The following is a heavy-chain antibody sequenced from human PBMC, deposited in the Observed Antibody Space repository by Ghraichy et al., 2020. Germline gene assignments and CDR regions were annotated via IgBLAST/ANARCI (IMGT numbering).Heavy chain of an antibody. CDR2: FYSGGST. Sequence: GGSLRLSCAASGFAVSSNYMSWVRQAPGKGLEWVSTFYSGGSTYYADSVKGRFTISRDNSKNTMYLQMSSLRAEDTAVYYCARYDYGDSYFDFWGQGTLVTVSS. CDR3: ARYDYGDSYFDF. CDR1: GFAVSSNY. V-gene: IGHV3-53*01. J-gene: IGHJ4*02. D-gene: IGHD4-17*01.